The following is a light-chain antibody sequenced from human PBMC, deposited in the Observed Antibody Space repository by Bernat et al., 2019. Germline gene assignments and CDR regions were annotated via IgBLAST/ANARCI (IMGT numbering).Light chain of an antibody. CDR3: QQRNNWPLT. CDR1: QSVSRN. V-gene: IGKV3-11*01. CDR2: AAS. J-gene: IGKJ4*01. Sequence: EIVLTQSPVTLSLPPGERATLSCRASQSVSRNLAWYQQQPGQAPTLLIDAASNRATGVPARCSGSGSGTDFTLTISSLEPEDFALYYCQQRNNWPLTFGGGTRVEIK.